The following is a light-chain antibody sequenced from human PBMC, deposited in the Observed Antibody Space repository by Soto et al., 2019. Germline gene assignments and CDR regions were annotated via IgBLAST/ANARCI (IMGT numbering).Light chain of an antibody. V-gene: IGKV3-15*01. CDR2: GAS. Sequence: EIVMTQSPAALSVSPGERATLSCKASQSVSSNLAWYQQKPGQAPRLLIYGASTRATGIPARFSGSGSGTEFTLTISSLQSEDVSVYYCQQYNNWPYTFGQGTKVDI. J-gene: IGKJ2*01. CDR1: QSVSSN. CDR3: QQYNNWPYT.